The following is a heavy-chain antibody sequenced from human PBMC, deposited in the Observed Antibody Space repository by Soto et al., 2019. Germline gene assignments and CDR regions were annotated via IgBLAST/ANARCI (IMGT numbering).Heavy chain of an antibody. CDR2: IYPGDHET. CDR3: ARSPRSSPYFDY. CDR1: GYTFSNFW. J-gene: IGHJ4*02. Sequence: LKISCQSSGYTFSNFWIGWVRQLPGKGLEWMGIIYPGDHETRYSPSFHGKVTISADRSINTAYLQWNSLEASDTAFYFCARSPRSSPYFDYWGQGALVTVSS. V-gene: IGHV5-51*01. D-gene: IGHD6-13*01.